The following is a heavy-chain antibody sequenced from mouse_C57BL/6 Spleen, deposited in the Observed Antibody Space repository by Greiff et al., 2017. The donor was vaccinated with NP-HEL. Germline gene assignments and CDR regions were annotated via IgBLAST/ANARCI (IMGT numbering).Heavy chain of an antibody. CDR3: VRDQGRDYYAMDY. V-gene: IGHV10-3*01. CDR2: IRSKSSNYAT. CDR1: GFTFNTYA. Sequence: EVQLVESGGGLVQPKGSLKLSCAASGFTFNTYAMHWVRQAPGKGLEWAARIRSKSSNYATYYADSVKDRFTISRDDSQSMLYLQMNNLKTEDTAMYYCVRDQGRDYYAMDYWGQGTSVTVSS. J-gene: IGHJ4*01.